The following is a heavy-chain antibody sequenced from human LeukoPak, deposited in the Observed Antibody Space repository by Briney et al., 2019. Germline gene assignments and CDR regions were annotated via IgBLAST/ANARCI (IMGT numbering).Heavy chain of an antibody. V-gene: IGHV1-69*06. D-gene: IGHD2-2*02. Sequence: ASVKVSCKASGGTFSSYAISWVRQAPGQGLEWMGRITPIFGTANYAQKFQGRVTITADKSTSTAYMELSSLRSEDTAVYYCARGEGYCSSTSCYTGPFDIWGQGTMVTVSS. CDR3: ARGEGYCSSTSCYTGPFDI. J-gene: IGHJ3*02. CDR2: ITPIFGTA. CDR1: GGTFSSYA.